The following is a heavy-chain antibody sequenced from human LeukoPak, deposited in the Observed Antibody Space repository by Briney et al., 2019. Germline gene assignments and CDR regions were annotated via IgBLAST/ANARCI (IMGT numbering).Heavy chain of an antibody. CDR3: ARDPSSWNGYLDY. V-gene: IGHV3-30*03. J-gene: IGHJ4*02. Sequence: QPGRSLRLSCAASGFTFSSYSMNWVRQAPGKGLEWVAVISYDETIKNYADSVKGRFTISRDNSKNTLYLQMNSLSADDTAVYYCARDPSSWNGYLDYWGQGTLVTVSS. CDR1: GFTFSSYS. CDR2: ISYDETIK. D-gene: IGHD1-1*01.